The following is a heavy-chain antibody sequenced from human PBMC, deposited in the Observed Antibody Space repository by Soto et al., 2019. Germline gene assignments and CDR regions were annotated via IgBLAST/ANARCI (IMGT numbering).Heavy chain of an antibody. D-gene: IGHD3-16*01. V-gene: IGHV4-39*01. CDR3: AVRPGGRDDYFDM. CDR1: GGSICTSHYY. J-gene: IGHJ3*02. CDR2: IYYRGNT. Sequence: PSETLSLTCTVSGGSICTSHYYWDWIRQPPGKGLEWIGSIYYRGNTYYKTSLKKRVNISVDTSKNQFSLRLSSVTAAETTVYYCAVRPGGRDDYFDMWGQGTMVTVSS.